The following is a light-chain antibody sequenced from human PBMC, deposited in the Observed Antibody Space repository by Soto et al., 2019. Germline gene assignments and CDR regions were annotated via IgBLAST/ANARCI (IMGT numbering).Light chain of an antibody. Sequence: DIQMTQSPSSLSASVGDRVTITCRASKGISNYLAWFQQKPGKATKSLIYAASSLQSGVPSKFSGSGSGTDFTLTISSLQPEDFATYYCQQYNSYPLTFGGGTKVEIK. CDR3: QQYNSYPLT. V-gene: IGKV1-16*02. CDR2: AAS. CDR1: KGISNY. J-gene: IGKJ4*01.